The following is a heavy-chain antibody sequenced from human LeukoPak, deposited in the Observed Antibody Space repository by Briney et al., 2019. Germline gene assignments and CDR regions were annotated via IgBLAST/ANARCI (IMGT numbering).Heavy chain of an antibody. J-gene: IGHJ4*02. Sequence: GASVKVSCKASGGTFSSYTISWVRQAPGQGLEWMGGISPIFGAAYYAQKSQGRVTITTDESTSTAYMELSSLRSEDTAVYYCARTGDGDYVPGFDYWGQGTLVTVSS. V-gene: IGHV1-69*05. CDR3: ARTGDGDYVPGFDY. CDR1: GGTFSSYT. D-gene: IGHD4-17*01. CDR2: ISPIFGAA.